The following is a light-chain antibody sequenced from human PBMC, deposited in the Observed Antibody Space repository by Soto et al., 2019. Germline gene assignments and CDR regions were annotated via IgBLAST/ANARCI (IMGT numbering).Light chain of an antibody. V-gene: IGLV2-14*02. CDR3: SSYTSSSTPV. J-gene: IGLJ2*01. CDR2: KVS. Sequence: QSALTLPASVSGSPGQSITISCTGTSSDVGSYNLVSWYQQHPGKAPKLLIYKVSDRPSGISNRFSGSKSGNTASLTISGLQAEDEADYYCSSYTSSSTPVFGGGTQLTVL. CDR1: SSDVGSYNL.